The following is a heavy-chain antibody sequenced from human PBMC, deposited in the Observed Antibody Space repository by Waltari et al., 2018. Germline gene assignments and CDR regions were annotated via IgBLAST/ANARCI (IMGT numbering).Heavy chain of an antibody. D-gene: IGHD6-19*01. Sequence: EVNLVESGGGLVQPGGSLRLSYRASGFLFSSYEMSWVRQAPGKGLEWVSALVRSGFGTHYADSVKGRFAISRDNAKNTLYLQMNSLRAEDTAVYYCAKCEMYDSGWCAFFRYWGQGTLVTVSS. V-gene: IGHV3-23*04. CDR2: LVRSGFGT. J-gene: IGHJ4*02. CDR1: GFLFSSYE. CDR3: AKCEMYDSGWCAFFRY.